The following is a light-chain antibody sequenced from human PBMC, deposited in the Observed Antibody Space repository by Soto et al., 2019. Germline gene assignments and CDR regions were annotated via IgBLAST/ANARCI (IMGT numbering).Light chain of an antibody. V-gene: IGKV3-20*01. CDR3: QQSGSSPTYT. CDR2: GAS. CDR1: QSVSSSY. J-gene: IGKJ2*01. Sequence: EIVLTQSPGTLSLSPGERATLSCRASQSVSSSYLAWYQQTPGQAPRLLIYGASSRATGIPDRFSGSGSGTDFTLTISRLEPEDFAVYSCQQSGSSPTYTFGQGTKLEIK.